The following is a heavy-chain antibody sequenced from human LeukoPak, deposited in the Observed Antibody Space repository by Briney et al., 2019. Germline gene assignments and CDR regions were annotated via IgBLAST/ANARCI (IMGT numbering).Heavy chain of an antibody. D-gene: IGHD1-26*01. CDR1: GGSLSGYY. V-gene: IGHV4-34*01. Sequence: SETLSLTCPVHGGSLSGYYWSWIRQPPGKGLDWIGEINHSRSTNYNPSLNSRVTITVDTSKNQFSLKLSSVTAADTAVYYCARGRIVGATPGRSFDYWGRGTLVTVSS. CDR2: INHSRST. J-gene: IGHJ4*02. CDR3: ARGRIVGATPGRSFDY.